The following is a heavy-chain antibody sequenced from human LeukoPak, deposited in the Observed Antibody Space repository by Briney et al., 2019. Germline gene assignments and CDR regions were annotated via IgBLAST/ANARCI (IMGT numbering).Heavy chain of an antibody. J-gene: IGHJ3*02. CDR2: IYYSGTT. CDR3: ARDNGSPNREIWGIIGAFDI. D-gene: IGHD1-26*01. CDR1: GGSISSSSYY. Sequence: PSETLSLTCTVSGGSISSSSYYWGWIRQPPGKGLEWIGNIYYSGTTYYNPSLKSRVTIPVDTSKSQFSLKLSSMTAADTAVYYCARDNGSPNREIWGIIGAFDIWGQGTMVTVSS. V-gene: IGHV4-39*07.